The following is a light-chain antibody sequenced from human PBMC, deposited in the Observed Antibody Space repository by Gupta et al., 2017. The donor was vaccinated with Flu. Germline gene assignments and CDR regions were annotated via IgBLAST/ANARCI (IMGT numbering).Light chain of an antibody. V-gene: IGKV1-5*03. CDR3: RQENNYSWT. Sequence: DIQMTQSPSTLSAFAGDRVTITCRASQSISGWLAWYQQKPGKAPKLLIYKASNLESGVPSRFSGSGSGTEFTLTISSLQPDDFATYYCRQENNYSWTFGQGTKVEIK. CDR1: QSISGW. J-gene: IGKJ1*01. CDR2: KAS.